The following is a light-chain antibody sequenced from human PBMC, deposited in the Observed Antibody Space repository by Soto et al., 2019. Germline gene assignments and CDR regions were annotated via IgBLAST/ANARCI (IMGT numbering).Light chain of an antibody. CDR2: GAS. CDR1: ESVTTK. CDR3: QQSYSTRWT. Sequence: EIVMTQSPGTLSVSPGERATLSCRATESVTTKLAWYQQKPGQAPRLLIYGASTRATAIPARFSGSGSGTEFTLTISSLQSEDFATYYCQQSYSTRWTFGQGTKVEIK. J-gene: IGKJ1*01. V-gene: IGKV3-15*01.